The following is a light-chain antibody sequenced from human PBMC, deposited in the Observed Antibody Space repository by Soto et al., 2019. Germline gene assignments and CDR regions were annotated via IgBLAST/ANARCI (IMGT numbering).Light chain of an antibody. CDR3: QSYDSSLSGSV. Sequence: QSMLTQPPSVSGAPGQRVTISYTGSSSNIGAGYDVHWYQQLPGTAPKLLIYGNSNRPSGVPDRFSGSKSGTSASLAITGLQAEDEADYYCQSYDSSLSGSVFGGGTKLTVV. J-gene: IGLJ3*02. CDR1: SSNIGAGYD. CDR2: GNS. V-gene: IGLV1-40*01.